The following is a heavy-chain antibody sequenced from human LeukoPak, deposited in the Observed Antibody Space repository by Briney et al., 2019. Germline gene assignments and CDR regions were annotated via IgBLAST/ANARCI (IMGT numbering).Heavy chain of an antibody. CDR2: INPNSGGT. CDR3: ARELYYYESSGYYPLDD. J-gene: IGHJ4*02. D-gene: IGHD3-22*01. Sequence: GASVTVSCKASGYTFTGYYMHWVRQAPGQGLEWMGWINPNSGGTNYAQKFQGRVTMTRDTSISTAYMEMSRLRSDDTDVYDCARELYYYESSGYYPLDDWGQGTLVTVSS. V-gene: IGHV1-2*02. CDR1: GYTFTGYY.